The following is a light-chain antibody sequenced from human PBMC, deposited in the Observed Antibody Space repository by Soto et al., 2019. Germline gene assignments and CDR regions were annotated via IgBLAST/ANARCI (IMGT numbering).Light chain of an antibody. Sequence: EIVLTQSPGTLSLSPGERVTLSCRASQSVSSNYLAWYQQKPGQAPRLLIYGASSRATGIPDTFRGSGSGTDFTLTISRLEPEDFAVYYCQQYGTSPITFGPGTKVDNK. V-gene: IGKV3-20*01. CDR1: QSVSSNY. J-gene: IGKJ3*01. CDR2: GAS. CDR3: QQYGTSPIT.